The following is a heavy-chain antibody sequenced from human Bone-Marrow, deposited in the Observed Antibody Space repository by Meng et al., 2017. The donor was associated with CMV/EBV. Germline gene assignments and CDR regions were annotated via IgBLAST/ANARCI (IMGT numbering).Heavy chain of an antibody. D-gene: IGHD2-2*01. Sequence: SVKVSCKASGGTFSSYAISWVRQAPGQGLEWMGGIIPIFGTANYAQKFQGRVTMTRDTSISTAYMELSRLRSDDTAVYYCAREKQDCSSTSCYLYYYYGMDVWGQGTTVTVSS. V-gene: IGHV1-69*05. J-gene: IGHJ6*02. CDR3: AREKQDCSSTSCYLYYYYGMDV. CDR2: IIPIFGTA. CDR1: GGTFSSYA.